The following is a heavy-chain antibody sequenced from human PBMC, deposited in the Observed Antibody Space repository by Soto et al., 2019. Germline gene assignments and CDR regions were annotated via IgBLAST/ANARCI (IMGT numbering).Heavy chain of an antibody. CDR3: ARDHPHSYGVYYFDY. Sequence: SETLSLTCTVSGGSIRNYYWSWIRQPPGKGLEWIGYVYSSGSTHYNPSLQSRVTISADTSKNQVSLKVNSVTAADTAVYYCARDHPHSYGVYYFDYWGKGTPVTVS. D-gene: IGHD5-18*01. J-gene: IGHJ4*02. CDR1: GGSIRNYY. V-gene: IGHV4-59*01. CDR2: VYSSGST.